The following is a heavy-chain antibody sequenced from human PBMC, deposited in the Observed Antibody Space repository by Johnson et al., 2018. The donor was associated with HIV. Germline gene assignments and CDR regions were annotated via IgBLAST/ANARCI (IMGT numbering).Heavy chain of an antibody. CDR3: ARAPGFSRAFDI. CDR1: GFSFSTYA. V-gene: IGHV3-30*14. J-gene: IGHJ3*02. D-gene: IGHD3-10*01. Sequence: QVQLVESGGGVVQPGRSLRLSCAASGFSFSTYAMHWVRQAPGKGLEWLIVISYDGSNTYYADSVKGRFTISRDDSKNTLYLQMNRLTAEDTAVYYCARAPGFSRAFDIWGQGTMVTVSS. CDR2: ISYDGSNT.